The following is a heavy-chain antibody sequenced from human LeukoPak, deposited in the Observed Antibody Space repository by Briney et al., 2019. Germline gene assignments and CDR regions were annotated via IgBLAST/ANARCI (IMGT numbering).Heavy chain of an antibody. Sequence: PGGSLRLSCAASGFTFSSYSMNWVRQAPGKGLEWVSYISSSSTIYYADSVKGRFTISRDNAKNSLYLQMNSLRAEDTAVYYCARANFENWFDPWGQGTLVTVSS. V-gene: IGHV3-48*04. CDR1: GFTFSSYS. CDR2: ISSSSTI. J-gene: IGHJ5*02. D-gene: IGHD5-24*01. CDR3: ARANFENWFDP.